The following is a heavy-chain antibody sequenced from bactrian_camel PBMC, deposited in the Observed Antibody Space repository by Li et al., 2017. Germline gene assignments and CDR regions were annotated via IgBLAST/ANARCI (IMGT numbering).Heavy chain of an antibody. V-gene: IGHV3S26*01. CDR3: AAARTISRCSTVAYDF. CDR2: ISWSGDRT. J-gene: IGHJ4*01. CDR1: GYDYSSTC. D-gene: IGHD2*01. Sequence: HVQLVESGGGSVQAGGSLRLSCAASGYDYSSTCVGWIRQAPGKGLEWVSGISWSGDRTNYADSVKGQFTISRGNAKNSMYLQMNNLALEDTAMYFCAAARTISRCSTVAYDFWGQGTQVTVS.